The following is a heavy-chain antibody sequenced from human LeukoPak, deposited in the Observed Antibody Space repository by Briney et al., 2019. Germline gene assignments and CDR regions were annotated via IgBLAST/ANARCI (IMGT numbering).Heavy chain of an antibody. CDR1: GGSISGYY. Sequence: SETLSLTCTVSGGSISGYYWSWIRQPPGKGLEWIGYIYYSGSTNYNPSLKSRVTISVDTSKNQFSLKLSSVTAADTAVYYCAGSWYFDYWGQGTLVTVSS. CDR3: AGSWYFDY. V-gene: IGHV4-59*01. J-gene: IGHJ4*02. CDR2: IYYSGST. D-gene: IGHD1-26*01.